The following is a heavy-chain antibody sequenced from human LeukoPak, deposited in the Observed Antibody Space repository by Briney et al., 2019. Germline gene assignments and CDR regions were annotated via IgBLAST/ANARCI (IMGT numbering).Heavy chain of an antibody. J-gene: IGHJ5*02. CDR3: VTYSRLQLDWFDP. V-gene: IGHV4-39*01. CDR2: IYYTGST. D-gene: IGHD5-18*01. CDR1: GVSTSTTPYY. Sequence: PSETLSLNCTVSGVSTSTTPYYWGWIRQPPGKGLEWIGSIYYTGSTHYSPSLKSRVTVSADPSKNQFSLKLSSVTAADTAEYYCVTYSRLQLDWFDPWGQGTLVTVSS.